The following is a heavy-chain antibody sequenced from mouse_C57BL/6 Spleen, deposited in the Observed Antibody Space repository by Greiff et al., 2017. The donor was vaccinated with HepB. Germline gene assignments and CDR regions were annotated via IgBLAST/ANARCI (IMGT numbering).Heavy chain of an antibody. D-gene: IGHD1-1*01. CDR1: GFTFSDYG. Sequence: EVKLMESGGGLVKPGGSLKLSCAASGFTFSDYGMHWVRQAPEKGLEWVAYISSGSSTIYYADTVKGRFTISRDNAKNTLFLQMTSLRSEDTAMYYCAREGSSFYWYFDVWGTGTTVTVSS. J-gene: IGHJ1*03. CDR2: ISSGSSTI. V-gene: IGHV5-17*01. CDR3: AREGSSFYWYFDV.